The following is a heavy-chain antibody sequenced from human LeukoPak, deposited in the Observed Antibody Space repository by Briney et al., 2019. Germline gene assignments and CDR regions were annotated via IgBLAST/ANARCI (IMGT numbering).Heavy chain of an antibody. CDR2: IIPIFGTA. CDR1: GGTFSSYA. J-gene: IGHJ4*02. Sequence: SVKVSCKAPGGTFSSYAISWVRQAPGQGLEWMGRIIPIFGTANYAQKFQGRVTITTDVSTSTAYMELSSLRSEDTAVYYCARVPYYYDSSGYYYFDYWGQGALVTVSS. D-gene: IGHD3-22*01. V-gene: IGHV1-69*05. CDR3: ARVPYYYDSSGYYYFDY.